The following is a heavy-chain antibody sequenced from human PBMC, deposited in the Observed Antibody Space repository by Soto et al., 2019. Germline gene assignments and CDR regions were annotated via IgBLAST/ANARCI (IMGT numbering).Heavy chain of an antibody. J-gene: IGHJ4*02. CDR1: GFTFGNYA. CDR3: TRAESPNIAYSFDY. CDR2: IRNQTYSGAT. Sequence: GALRLSCTASGFTFGNYAINWVRQAPGKGLEWVGLIRNQTYSGATEYAASMKGRFTISRDDSKNIAYLQMNSLKTEDSAVYYCTRAESPNIAYSFDYWGQGTLVTVSS. V-gene: IGHV3-49*04.